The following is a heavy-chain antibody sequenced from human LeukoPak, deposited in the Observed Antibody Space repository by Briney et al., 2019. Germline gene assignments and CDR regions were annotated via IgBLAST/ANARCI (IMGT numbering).Heavy chain of an antibody. Sequence: PSETLSLTCTVSGDSMRSYFWSWIRQPPGKGLEWIGYIYYSGAINYNPFLKSRVTISVDASKNRFSLNLNSVTAADTAVYYCARVLNPWFGEFAFDYWGQGTLVTVSS. J-gene: IGHJ4*02. CDR1: GDSMRSYF. CDR2: IYYSGAI. V-gene: IGHV4-59*08. CDR3: ARVLNPWFGEFAFDY. D-gene: IGHD3-10*01.